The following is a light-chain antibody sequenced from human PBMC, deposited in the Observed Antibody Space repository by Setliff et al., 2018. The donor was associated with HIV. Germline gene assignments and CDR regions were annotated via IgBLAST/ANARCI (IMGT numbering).Light chain of an antibody. V-gene: IGLV2-23*02. J-gene: IGLJ2*01. Sequence: QSALTQPASVSGSPGQSITISCTGSSSDIGDYESVSWYQQHPGEVPKLMIYDVTKRPSGVSNRFSASKSGNTASLTISGLQAEDEAHYYCCSYAGGDTWIFGGGTK. CDR3: CSYAGGDTWI. CDR1: SSDIGDYES. CDR2: DVT.